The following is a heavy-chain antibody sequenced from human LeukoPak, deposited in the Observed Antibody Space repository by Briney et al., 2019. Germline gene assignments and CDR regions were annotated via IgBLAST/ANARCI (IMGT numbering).Heavy chain of an antibody. Sequence: ASVKVSCKASGYTFTGYYMHWVRQAPGQGLEWMGWINPNSGGTNYAQKFQGRVTMTRDTSISTAYMELSRLRSDDTAVYYCAHTRAYGSGSYPYYYYGMDVWGQGTTVTVSS. D-gene: IGHD3-10*01. CDR1: GYTFTGYY. J-gene: IGHJ6*02. V-gene: IGHV1-2*02. CDR3: AHTRAYGSGSYPYYYYGMDV. CDR2: INPNSGGT.